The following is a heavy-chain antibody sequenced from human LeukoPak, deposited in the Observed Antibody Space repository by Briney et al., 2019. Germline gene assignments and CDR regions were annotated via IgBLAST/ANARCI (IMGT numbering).Heavy chain of an antibody. CDR3: AKVGMGESSLDHFDF. V-gene: IGHV3-74*01. J-gene: IGHJ4*02. CDR2: INSDGSST. Sequence: QPGGSLRLSCAASGFTLSTYWMHWVRQAPGKGLVWVSRINSDGSSTSYADSVKGRFTISRDNGKNTLYLQMNSLRAEDTAVYYCAKVGMGESSLDHFDFWGQGTLVTASS. D-gene: IGHD3-16*02. CDR1: GFTLSTYW.